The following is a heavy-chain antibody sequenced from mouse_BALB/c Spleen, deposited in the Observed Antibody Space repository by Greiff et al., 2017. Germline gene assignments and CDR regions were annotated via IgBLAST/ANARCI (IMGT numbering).Heavy chain of an antibody. Sequence: VQLQQSGAELAKPGASVKLSCTASGFNIKDTYMHWVKQRPEQGLEWIGRIDPANGNTKYDPKFQGKATITADTSSNTAYLQLSSLTSEDTDVYYCARPGGYGDGSWFAYWGQGTLVTVSA. CDR2: IDPANGNT. J-gene: IGHJ3*01. CDR3: ARPGGYGDGSWFAY. V-gene: IGHV14-3*02. D-gene: IGHD2-2*01. CDR1: GFNIKDTY.